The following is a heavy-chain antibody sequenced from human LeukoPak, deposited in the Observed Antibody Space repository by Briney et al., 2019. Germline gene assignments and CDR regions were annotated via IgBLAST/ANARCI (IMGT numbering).Heavy chain of an antibody. CDR2: ISYDGSNK. V-gene: IGHV3-30*03. D-gene: IGHD3-10*01. CDR3: ARAMVRGRDYFDY. CDR1: GFTFSSYG. J-gene: IGHJ4*02. Sequence: QPGGSLRLSCAASGFTFSSYGMHWVRQAPGKGLEWVAVISYDGSNKYYADSVKGRFTISRDNAKNSLYLQMNSLRAEDTAVYYCARAMVRGRDYFDYWGQGTLVTVSS.